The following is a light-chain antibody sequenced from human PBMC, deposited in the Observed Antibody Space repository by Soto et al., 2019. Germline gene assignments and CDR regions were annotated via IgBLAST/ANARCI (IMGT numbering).Light chain of an antibody. V-gene: IGKV3-15*01. CDR2: SAS. J-gene: IGKJ4*01. CDR3: QQYNKWPLT. CDR1: QTVSTN. Sequence: EVVMTQSPATLSVSPGERVTLSCRASQTVSTNLAWYQQKPGQAPRLLIYSASTGATGIPARFAGSGSGAEFTLTISSLQSEDFAAYYCQQYNKWPLTFGGGTKVEIK.